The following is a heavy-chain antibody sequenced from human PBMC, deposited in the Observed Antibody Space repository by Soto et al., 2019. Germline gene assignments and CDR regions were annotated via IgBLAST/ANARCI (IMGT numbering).Heavy chain of an antibody. CDR1: GGTFSSYA. Sequence: GASVKVSCKASGGTFSSYAISWVRQAPGQGLEWMGGIIPIFGTANYAQKFQGRVTITADESTSTAYMELSSLRSEDTAVYYCARCDRGYGGNSDYWGQGTLVTVSS. V-gene: IGHV1-69*13. CDR3: ARCDRGYGGNSDY. D-gene: IGHD5-12*01. CDR2: IIPIFGTA. J-gene: IGHJ4*02.